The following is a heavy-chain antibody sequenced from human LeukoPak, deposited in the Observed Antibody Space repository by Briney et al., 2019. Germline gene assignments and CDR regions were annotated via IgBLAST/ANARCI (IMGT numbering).Heavy chain of an antibody. CDR2: IIPLFGPA. D-gene: IGHD5-12*01. CDR3: ARLGSGYDPGDF. V-gene: IGHV1-69*13. J-gene: IGHJ4*02. Sequence: SVKVSCKASGGTFSTLDISWVRQAPGHGLEWMGGIIPLFGPANYAQKFQDRVTIIADESTTTAYMELSSQRSEDTAVYYCARLGSGYDPGDFWGQGTLVTVST. CDR1: GGTFSTLD.